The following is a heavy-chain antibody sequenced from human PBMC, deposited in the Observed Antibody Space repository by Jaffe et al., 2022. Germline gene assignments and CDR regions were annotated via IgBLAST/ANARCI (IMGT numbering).Heavy chain of an antibody. Sequence: QVQLQESGPGLVKPSQTLSLTCTVPGDSISSDTYYWSWIRQPAGKGLEWIGRIYSTGSTNYNPSLKSRVTISLDTSENQFSLKLSSVTAADTAVYYCARTRSGGVIASFDYWGQGTLVTVSS. CDR2: IYSTGST. V-gene: IGHV4-61*02. J-gene: IGHJ4*02. CDR1: GDSISSDTYY. D-gene: IGHD3-16*02. CDR3: ARTRSGGVIASFDY.